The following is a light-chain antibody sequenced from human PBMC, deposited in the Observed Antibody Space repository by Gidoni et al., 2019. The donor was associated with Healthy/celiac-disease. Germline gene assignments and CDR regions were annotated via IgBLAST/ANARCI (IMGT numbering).Light chain of an antibody. CDR1: SGHSSYA. CDR3: QTWGTGIQV. Sequence: QLVLTQSPSASASLGASVKLTCTLSSGHSSYAIAWHQQQPEKGPRYLMKLNSDGSHSKGDGIPASFSGSSSGAERYLTISSLQSEDEADYDCQTWGTGIQVFGGGTKLTV. J-gene: IGLJ3*02. CDR2: LNSDGSH. V-gene: IGLV4-69*01.